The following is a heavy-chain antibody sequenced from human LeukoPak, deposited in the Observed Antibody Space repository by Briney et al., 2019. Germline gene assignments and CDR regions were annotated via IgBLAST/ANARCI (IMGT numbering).Heavy chain of an antibody. J-gene: IGHJ4*02. CDR2: IYYSGST. V-gene: IGHV4-30-4*08. D-gene: IGHD2-2*01. Sequence: SQTLSLTCTVSGGSISSGDYYWSWIRQPPGKGLEWIGYIYYSGSTYYNPSLKSRVTISVDTSKNQFSLKLSSVTAADTAVYYCARARIEDYAEPYYFDYWGQGTLVTVSS. CDR1: GGSISSGDYY. CDR3: ARARIEDYAEPYYFDY.